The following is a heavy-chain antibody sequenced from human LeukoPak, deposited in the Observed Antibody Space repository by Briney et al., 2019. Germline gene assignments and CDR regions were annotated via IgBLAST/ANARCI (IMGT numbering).Heavy chain of an antibody. J-gene: IGHJ4*02. Sequence: PSETLSLTCTVSGGSISSYYWSWIRQPPGKGLEWIGYIYYSGSTNYNPSLKSRVTISVDTSKNQFSLKLSSVTAADTAMYYCARYNILTASDYWGQGILVTVSS. CDR2: IYYSGST. CDR1: GGSISSYY. D-gene: IGHD3-9*01. V-gene: IGHV4-59*01. CDR3: ARYNILTASDY.